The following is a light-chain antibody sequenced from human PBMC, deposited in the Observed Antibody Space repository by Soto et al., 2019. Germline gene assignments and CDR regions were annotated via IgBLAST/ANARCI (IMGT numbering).Light chain of an antibody. CDR2: DNN. J-gene: IGLJ2*01. V-gene: IGLV1-40*01. CDR3: QSSDSSLSGVV. CDR1: SSNIGAGYD. Sequence: QSVLTQPPSVSGAPGQRVAISCTGSSSNIGAGYDVHWYQHLPGTAPKLLIYDNNNRPSGVPDRFSGSKSGTSASLAITGLQAEDEADYYCQSSDSSLSGVVFGGGTKVTVL.